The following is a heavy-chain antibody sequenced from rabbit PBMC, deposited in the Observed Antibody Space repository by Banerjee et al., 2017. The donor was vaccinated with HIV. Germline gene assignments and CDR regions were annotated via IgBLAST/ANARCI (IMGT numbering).Heavy chain of an antibody. CDR2: IDSGSRDFT. J-gene: IGHJ4*01. CDR1: GFDFSAYTF. CDR3: ARDLWTYGVFEL. Sequence: LVEYGGDLVQPGASLTLTCTASGFDFSAYTFMCWVRQAPGKGLEWIACIDSGSRDFTYYASWARGRFTISKTSSTTVTLQMTSLTVADTATYFCARDLWTYGVFELWGPGTLVTVS. D-gene: IGHD2-1*01. V-gene: IGHV1S40*01.